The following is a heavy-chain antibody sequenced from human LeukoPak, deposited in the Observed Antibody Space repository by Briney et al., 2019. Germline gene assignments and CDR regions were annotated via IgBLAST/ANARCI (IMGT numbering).Heavy chain of an antibody. CDR1: GFTVSSNY. CDR2: IYSGGST. CDR3: ASHTTYYYDSSGYYETDY. D-gene: IGHD3-22*01. J-gene: IGHJ4*02. Sequence: GGSLRLSCAASGFTVSSNYMSWVRQAPGKGLEWVSVIYSGGSTYYAGSVKGRFTISRDNSKNTLYLQMNSLRAEDTAVYYCASHTTYYYDSSGYYETDYWGQGTLVTVSS. V-gene: IGHV3-66*04.